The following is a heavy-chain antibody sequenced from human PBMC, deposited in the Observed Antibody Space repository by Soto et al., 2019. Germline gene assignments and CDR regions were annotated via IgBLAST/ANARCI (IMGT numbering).Heavy chain of an antibody. Sequence: ASVKVSCKASGYTFTDYYIDWVRQAPGQGLQWMGSINPNSGGTNYAQKFQGRVTMTRDSSISTAYMELSRLKSDDTAIYYCARSPPGDSKTNWFDPWGQGTLVTVSS. CDR3: ARSPPGDSKTNWFDP. V-gene: IGHV1-2*02. J-gene: IGHJ5*02. D-gene: IGHD4-4*01. CDR1: GYTFTDYY. CDR2: INPNSGGT.